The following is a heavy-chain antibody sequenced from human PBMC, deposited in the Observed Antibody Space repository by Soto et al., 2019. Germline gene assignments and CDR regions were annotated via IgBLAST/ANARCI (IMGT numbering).Heavy chain of an antibody. Sequence: SETLSLTCTVSGGSISSGGYYWSWIRQHPGKGLEWIGYIYYSGSTNYNPSLKSRVTISVDTSKNQFSLKLSSVTAADTAVYYCARVEQQLANNWFDPWGQGTLVIVSS. CDR2: IYYSGST. J-gene: IGHJ5*02. CDR1: GGSISSGGYY. D-gene: IGHD6-13*01. V-gene: IGHV4-61*08. CDR3: ARVEQQLANNWFDP.